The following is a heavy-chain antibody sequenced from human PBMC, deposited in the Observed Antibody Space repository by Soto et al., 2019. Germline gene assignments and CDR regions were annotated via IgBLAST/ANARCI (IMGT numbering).Heavy chain of an antibody. CDR3: ARARYSSSWYSGRYYYYGMDV. J-gene: IGHJ6*02. Sequence: ASVKVSCKASGGTFSSYAISWVRQAPGQGLEWMGGIIPIFGTANYAQKFQGRVTITADESTSTAYMELSSLRSEDTAVYYCARARYSSSWYSGRYYYYGMDVWGQGTKVTVSS. CDR1: GGTFSSYA. CDR2: IIPIFGTA. V-gene: IGHV1-69*13. D-gene: IGHD6-13*01.